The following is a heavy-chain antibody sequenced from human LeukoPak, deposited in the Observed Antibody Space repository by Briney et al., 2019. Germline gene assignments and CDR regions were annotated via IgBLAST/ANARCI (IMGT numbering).Heavy chain of an antibody. V-gene: IGHV3-21*01. D-gene: IGHD6-6*01. Sequence: GGSLRLSCAASGFTFSSYSMNWVRQAPGKGLEWVSPVTGSSKDMYYVDSVKGRFTISRDNAKNSLYLQMNSLRAEDTAVYYCARVWNSYSSSSGLIHWGQGTLVTVSS. CDR3: ARVWNSYSSSSGLIH. J-gene: IGHJ4*02. CDR1: GFTFSSYS. CDR2: VTGSSKDM.